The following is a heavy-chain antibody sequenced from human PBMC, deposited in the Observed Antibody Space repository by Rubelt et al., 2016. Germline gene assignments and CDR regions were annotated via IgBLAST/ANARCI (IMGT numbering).Heavy chain of an antibody. CDR2: INSNIGGT. CDR1: GYTFTDYY. V-gene: IGHV1-2*02. Sequence: GASVKVSCKASGYTFTDYYLHWVQQAPGQGLEWMGWINSNIGGTNYAQKFQGRVTMTRDTSISTAYMELRNLRSDDTAVYYCARGHGIASGAFDIWGQGTMVTVSS. CDR3: ARGHGIASGAFDI. J-gene: IGHJ3*02. D-gene: IGHD6-13*01.